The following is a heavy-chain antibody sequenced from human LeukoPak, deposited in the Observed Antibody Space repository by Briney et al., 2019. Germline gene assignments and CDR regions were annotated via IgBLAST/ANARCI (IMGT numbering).Heavy chain of an antibody. D-gene: IGHD1-26*01. CDR1: GFSFSDYY. J-gene: IGHJ4*02. V-gene: IGHV3-11*04. Sequence: PGGSLRLSCAASGFSFSDYYMSWIRQAPGKGLEWISYISNTGTTIYYADSVKGRITISRDNAKSSLYLQMNSLRAEDTAVYYCARKTSGSYGYFDYWGQGTLVTVSS. CDR3: ARKTSGSYGYFDY. CDR2: ISNTGTTI.